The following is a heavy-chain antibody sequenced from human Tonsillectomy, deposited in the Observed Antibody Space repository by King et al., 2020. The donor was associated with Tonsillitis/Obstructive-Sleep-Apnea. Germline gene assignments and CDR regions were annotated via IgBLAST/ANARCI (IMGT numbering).Heavy chain of an antibody. J-gene: IGHJ3*02. Sequence: VQLQQSGPGLVKPSQTLSLTCAISGDSVSTNSAAWNWIRQSPSRGLEWLGRTYYRSTWYTDYAVSVKSRITINPDTSKNQFSLQLRSVTPEDTALYFGARVYYYDSSGYYSTDHDAFDIWGQGTMVTVSS. CDR2: TYYRSTWYT. V-gene: IGHV6-1*01. CDR1: GDSVSTNSAA. CDR3: ARVYYYDSSGYYSTDHDAFDI. D-gene: IGHD3-22*01.